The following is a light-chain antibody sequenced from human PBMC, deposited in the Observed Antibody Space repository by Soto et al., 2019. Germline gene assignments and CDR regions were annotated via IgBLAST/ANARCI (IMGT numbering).Light chain of an antibody. CDR2: AAS. CDR1: RSISNY. CDR3: QQSYSVPR. J-gene: IGKJ1*01. V-gene: IGKV1-39*01. Sequence: DIQMTQSPSSLSASVGDRVTITCRASRSISNYLNWYQQESGKVPRLLIYAASSLQPGVPSRFSGTGTGTAFPLTITSLQPEDSATYYCQQSYSVPRFGPGTRVDLK.